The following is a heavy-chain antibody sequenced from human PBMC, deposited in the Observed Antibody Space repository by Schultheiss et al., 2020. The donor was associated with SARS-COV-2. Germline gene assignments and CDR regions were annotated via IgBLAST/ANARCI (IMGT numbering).Heavy chain of an antibody. V-gene: IGHV4-59*01. CDR3: ARGGFFEEGADAFDI. CDR2: IYYSGST. D-gene: IGHD3-3*01. CDR1: GGSFSGYY. Sequence: SETLSLTCAVYGGSFSGYYWSWIRQSPGKGLEWIGYIYYSGSTNYNPSLKSRVTISVDTSKNQFSLKLSSVTAADTAVYYCARGGFFEEGADAFDIWGQGTMVTVSS. J-gene: IGHJ3*02.